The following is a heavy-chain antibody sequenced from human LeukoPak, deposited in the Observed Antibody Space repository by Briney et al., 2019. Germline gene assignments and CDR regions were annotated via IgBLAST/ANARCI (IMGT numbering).Heavy chain of an antibody. CDR2: ISYDGSNK. J-gene: IGHJ4*02. CDR1: GFTFSSYA. D-gene: IGHD6-6*01. CDR3: ARRPVGSSEDY. V-gene: IGHV3-30-3*01. Sequence: PGGSLRLSCAASGFTFSSYAMHWVRQAPGKGLEWVAVISYDGSNKYYADSVKGRFTISRDNSKNTLYLQMNSLRAEDTAMYYCARRPVGSSEDYWGQGTLVTVSS.